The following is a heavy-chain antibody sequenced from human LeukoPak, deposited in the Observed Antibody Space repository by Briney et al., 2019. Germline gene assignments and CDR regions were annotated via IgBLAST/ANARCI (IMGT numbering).Heavy chain of an antibody. V-gene: IGHV4-4*02. D-gene: IGHD2-2*02. J-gene: IGHJ3*02. Sequence: PSETLSLTCAVSGASISSSYWWSWVRQPPGKGLEWIGEIHHSGSTKYNPSLKSRVTISVDTSKNQFSLKLSSVTAADTAVYYCAKALNTLDAFDIWGQGTMVTVSS. CDR1: GASISSSYW. CDR2: IHHSGST. CDR3: AKALNTLDAFDI.